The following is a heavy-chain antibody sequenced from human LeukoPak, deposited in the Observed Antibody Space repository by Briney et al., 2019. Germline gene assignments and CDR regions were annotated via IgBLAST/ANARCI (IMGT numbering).Heavy chain of an antibody. CDR2: IYHSGST. J-gene: IGHJ5*02. Sequence: SETLSLTCAASGYSISSGYYWGWIRQRQGKGLEWIGSIYHSGSTYYNPSLKRRVTISVDTSKNQFCLQMSAVTAADTAVYFCSRLPAAPMARWFDPWGQGTLVTVSS. D-gene: IGHD2-2*01. V-gene: IGHV4-38-2*01. CDR1: GYSISSGYY. CDR3: SRLPAAPMARWFDP.